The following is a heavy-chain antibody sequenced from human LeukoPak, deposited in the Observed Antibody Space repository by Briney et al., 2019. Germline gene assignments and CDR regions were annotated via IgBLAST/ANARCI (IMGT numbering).Heavy chain of an antibody. CDR3: ARSQWYSSSWYYYYYMDV. D-gene: IGHD6-13*01. Sequence: PGGSLRLSCAASGFTFSSYWMHWVRQAPGKGLVWVSRINSDGSSTSYADSVKGRFTISRDNAKNTVYLQMNSLRAEDPAVYYCARSQWYSSSWYYYYYMDVWGKGTTVTVSS. V-gene: IGHV3-74*01. J-gene: IGHJ6*03. CDR1: GFTFSSYW. CDR2: INSDGSST.